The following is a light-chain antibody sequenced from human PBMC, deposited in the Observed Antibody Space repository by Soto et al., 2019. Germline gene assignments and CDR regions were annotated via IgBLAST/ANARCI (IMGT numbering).Light chain of an antibody. CDR2: EGS. Sequence: QSVLTQPASVSGSPGQSITISCTGTSSDVGSYNLVSWYQQHPGKAPKLMIYEGSKRPSGVSNRFSGSKSGNTASLTISGLQAEDEADYYCCSYAGSSTYVVFAGGIKLTVL. V-gene: IGLV2-23*01. J-gene: IGLJ2*01. CDR3: CSYAGSSTYVV. CDR1: SSDVGSYNL.